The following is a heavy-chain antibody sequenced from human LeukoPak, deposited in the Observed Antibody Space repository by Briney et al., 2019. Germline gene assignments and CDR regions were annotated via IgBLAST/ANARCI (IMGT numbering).Heavy chain of an antibody. CDR2: ISYDGSNK. CDR1: GFTFSSYA. Sequence: PGGSLRLSCAASGFTFSSYAMHWVRQAPGKGLEWVAVISYDGSNKYYADSVKGRFTISRDNSKNTLYLQMNSLRAEDTAVYYCARDAKPSGYSYGYPYYFDYWGQGTLVTVSS. J-gene: IGHJ4*02. V-gene: IGHV3-30-3*01. CDR3: ARDAKPSGYSYGYPYYFDY. D-gene: IGHD5-18*01.